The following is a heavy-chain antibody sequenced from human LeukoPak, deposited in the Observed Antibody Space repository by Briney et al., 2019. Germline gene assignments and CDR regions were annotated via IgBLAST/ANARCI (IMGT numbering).Heavy chain of an antibody. D-gene: IGHD6-6*01. V-gene: IGHV4-61*01. Sequence: SETLSLTCTVSGGSISSSSYYWSWIRQPPGKGLEWIGYIYYSGSTNYNPSLKSRVTISVDTSKNQFSLKLSSVTAADTAVYYCARGYRYSSSGHYYYMDVWGKGTTVTVSS. CDR3: ARGYRYSSSGHYYYMDV. CDR1: GGSISSSSYY. J-gene: IGHJ6*03. CDR2: IYYSGST.